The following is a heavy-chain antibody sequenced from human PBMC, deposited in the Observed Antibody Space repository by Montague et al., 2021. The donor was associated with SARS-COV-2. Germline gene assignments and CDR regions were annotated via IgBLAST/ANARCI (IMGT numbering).Heavy chain of an antibody. CDR3: ARDRNDGYDRFFDY. CDR2: IHFTGTT. CDR1: DASISTSNY. Sequence: SETLSLTCSVSDASISTSNYWGWLRQTPGKGLGWIASIHFTGTTXXKPSLKSRVTISVDTSKNQFSLKLTSLTAADTAIYFCARDRNDGYDRFFDYWGQGTLVTVSS. V-gene: IGHV4-39*07. D-gene: IGHD5-12*01. J-gene: IGHJ4*02.